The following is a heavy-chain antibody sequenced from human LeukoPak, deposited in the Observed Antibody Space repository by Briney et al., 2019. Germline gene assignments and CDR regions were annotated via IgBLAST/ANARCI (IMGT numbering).Heavy chain of an antibody. Sequence: GGSLRLSCAASGFAFNYYSMNWVRQAPGQGLEWVASIASNPNYIFYADSLRGRFTISRDNSKNTLYLQMNSLRAEDTAVYYCAKQDSGSAAGTFDPWGQGTLVTVSS. CDR1: GFAFNYYS. V-gene: IGHV3-21*04. D-gene: IGHD6-13*01. CDR2: IASNPNYI. CDR3: AKQDSGSAAGTFDP. J-gene: IGHJ5*02.